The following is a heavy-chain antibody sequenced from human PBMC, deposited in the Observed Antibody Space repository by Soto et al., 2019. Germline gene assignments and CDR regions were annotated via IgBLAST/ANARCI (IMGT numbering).Heavy chain of an antibody. Sequence: QVQLQESGPGLVKPSETLSLTCTVSGDSVTSGSIYWSWIRQPPGKGLEWIGYVHYTGSTNYNPSLKSRVAISVDTSMNHFSLTLSSVTAADTGVYYRARDRGNFGVVLADFYQYGMDVWGQGTAVTVSS. J-gene: IGHJ6*02. CDR1: GDSVTSGSIY. V-gene: IGHV4-61*03. D-gene: IGHD3-3*01. CDR2: VHYTGST. CDR3: ARDRGNFGVVLADFYQYGMDV.